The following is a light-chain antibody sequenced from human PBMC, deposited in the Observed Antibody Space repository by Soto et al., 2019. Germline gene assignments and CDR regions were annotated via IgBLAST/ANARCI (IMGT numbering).Light chain of an antibody. CDR2: GES. CDR3: HQYGSSSWT. J-gene: IGKJ1*01. Sequence: EIVLTQSPGTLSLSPGKRATLSCRASQSISSSYLAWYQQRPGQAPSLLIYGESSRATGIPDRFSGSGSGTEVTLTISRLEPEDFAVYYCHQYGSSSWTFGQGTKVEIK. CDR1: QSISSSY. V-gene: IGKV3-20*01.